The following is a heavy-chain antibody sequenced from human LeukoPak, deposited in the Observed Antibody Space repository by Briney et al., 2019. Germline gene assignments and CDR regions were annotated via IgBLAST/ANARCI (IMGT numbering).Heavy chain of an antibody. CDR2: IIPIFGTA. CDR3: ARDRSHDAFDI. V-gene: IGHV1-69*05. J-gene: IGHJ3*02. CDR1: GGTFSSYA. D-gene: IGHD1-26*01. Sequence: GASVKVSCKASGGTFSSYAISWVRQAPGQGLEWMGGIIPIFGTANYAQKFQGRVTMTRDTSTSTVYMELSSLRPEDTAVYYCARDRSHDAFDIWGQGTMVTVSS.